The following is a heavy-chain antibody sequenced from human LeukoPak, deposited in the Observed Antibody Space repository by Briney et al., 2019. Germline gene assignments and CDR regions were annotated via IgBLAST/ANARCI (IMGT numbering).Heavy chain of an antibody. CDR3: AKDGPIILGRLDY. CDR1: GSTFSSYA. Sequence: PGGSLRLSCAASGSTFSSYAMSWVRQAPGKGLEWVSAISGSGGSPYYADSVKGRFTISRDNSKNTLYLQMNSLRAEDTAVYYCAKDGPIILGRLDYWGQGTLVTVSS. D-gene: IGHD1-26*01. V-gene: IGHV3-23*01. J-gene: IGHJ4*02. CDR2: ISGSGGSP.